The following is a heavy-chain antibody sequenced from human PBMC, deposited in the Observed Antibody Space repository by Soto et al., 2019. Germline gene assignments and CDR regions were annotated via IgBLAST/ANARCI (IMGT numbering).Heavy chain of an antibody. CDR3: EKANPYGSGEPGYFDY. V-gene: IGHV3-43*01. D-gene: IGHD3-10*01. CDR2: ISWDGGST. J-gene: IGHJ4*02. CDR1: GFTFDDYT. Sequence: EVQLVESGGVVVQPGGSLRLSCAASGFTFDDYTMHWVRQAPGKGLEWVSLISWDGGSTYYADSVKGRFTISRDNSNNSLYLKMNRLRAEETALYYCEKANPYGSGEPGYFDYWGQGTLVTVSS.